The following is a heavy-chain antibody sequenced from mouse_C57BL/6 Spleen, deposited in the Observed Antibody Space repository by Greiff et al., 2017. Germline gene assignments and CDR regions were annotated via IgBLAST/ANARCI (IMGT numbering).Heavy chain of an antibody. Sequence: QVQLQQPGAELVMPGASVKLSCKASGYTFTSYWMHWVKQRPGQGLEWIGEIDPSDSYTNYNQKFKGKSTLTVDKSSSTAYMQLSSLTSEDSAVYYCARGSSFRFAYWGQGTTLTVSS. V-gene: IGHV1-69*01. CDR3: ARGSSFRFAY. J-gene: IGHJ2*01. CDR2: IDPSDSYT. D-gene: IGHD1-1*01. CDR1: GYTFTSYW.